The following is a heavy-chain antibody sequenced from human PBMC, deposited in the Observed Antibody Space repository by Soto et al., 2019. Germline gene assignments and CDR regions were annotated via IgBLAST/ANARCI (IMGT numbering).Heavy chain of an antibody. D-gene: IGHD3-10*01. CDR1: GVTVSSNY. Sequence: EVQLVESGGGLVQPGGSLRLSCAASGVTVSSNYMSWVRQAPGKGLEWVSVIYSGGSTYYADSVKGRFTISRDNSKNTLSLQMTSLRAEHTAVYYRARHASIYGGAYFDYWGHVTLVTLSS. CDR3: ARHASIYGGAYFDY. J-gene: IGHJ4*01. V-gene: IGHV3-66*04. CDR2: IYSGGST.